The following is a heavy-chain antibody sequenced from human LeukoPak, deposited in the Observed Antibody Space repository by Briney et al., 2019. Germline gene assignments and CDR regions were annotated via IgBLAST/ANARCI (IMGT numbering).Heavy chain of an antibody. J-gene: IGHJ4*02. CDR1: GYTFTRHF. CDR3: ASDGLSGTIVDN. Sequence: ASVKVSCKASGYTFTRHFMHWVRQAPGQGLEWMGIINPSGGSTTYAQKFQGRVTMTSDMSTSTVYMELSSLRSEDTAAYYCASDGLSGTIVDNWGQGTLVTVSS. D-gene: IGHD1-7*01. CDR2: INPSGGST. V-gene: IGHV1-46*01.